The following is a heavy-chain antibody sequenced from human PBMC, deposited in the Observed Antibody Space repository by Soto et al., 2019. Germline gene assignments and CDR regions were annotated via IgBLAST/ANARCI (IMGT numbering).Heavy chain of an antibody. Sequence: VASVKVSCKASGYTFTSYAMHWVRQAPGQRLEWMGWINAGNGNTKYSQKFQGRVTITRDTSASTAYMELSSLRSEDTAVYYCARKRVYDYHYYIDVWDTRTTVTVSS. CDR3: ARKRVYDYHYYIDV. D-gene: IGHD6-13*01. V-gene: IGHV1-3*01. CDR1: GYTFTSYA. CDR2: INAGNGNT. J-gene: IGHJ6*03.